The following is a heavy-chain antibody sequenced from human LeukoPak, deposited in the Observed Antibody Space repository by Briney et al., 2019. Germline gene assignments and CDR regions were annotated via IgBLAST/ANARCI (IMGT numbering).Heavy chain of an antibody. D-gene: IGHD1-26*01. CDR1: RFTFSNYW. Sequence: GGSLRLSCAASRFTFSNYWMHWVRQAPGKGLVWVSRIYNDGSSTSYADPVKGRFTISRDNAKSTLYLQMNSLRAEDTAVYYCARVRGGSGSSYAADAFDIWGQGTMVTVSS. CDR2: IYNDGSST. J-gene: IGHJ3*02. CDR3: ARVRGGSGSSYAADAFDI. V-gene: IGHV3-74*01.